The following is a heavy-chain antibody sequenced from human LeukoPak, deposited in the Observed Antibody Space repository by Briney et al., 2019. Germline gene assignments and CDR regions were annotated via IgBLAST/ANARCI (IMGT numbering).Heavy chain of an antibody. V-gene: IGHV3-23*01. CDR3: AKVDRTRTYPTDY. J-gene: IGHJ4*02. CDR1: GFTFSSYD. CDR2: ISYGGSNT. D-gene: IGHD1-1*01. Sequence: PGGSLRLSCAASGFTFSSYDMTWVRQAPGEGLEWVSVISYGGSNTDYADSVKGRFTISRDNSKNTLSLQLNTLRAEDTAVYYCAKVDRTRTYPTDYWGQGTLVTVSS.